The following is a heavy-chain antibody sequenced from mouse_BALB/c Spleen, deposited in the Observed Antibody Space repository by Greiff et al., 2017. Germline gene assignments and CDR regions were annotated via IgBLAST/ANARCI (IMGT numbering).Heavy chain of an antibody. CDR1: GYTFTSYY. CDR3: ARGKAYAMDY. CDR2: IYPGDGDT. J-gene: IGHJ4*01. Sequence: QVQLQQSGPELVKPGASVKMSCKASGYTFTSYYIHWVKQRPGQGLEWIGWIYPGDGDTNYNGKFKGKATLTADKSSSTAYMQLSSLTSVDSAVYFCARGKAYAMDYWGQGTSVTVSS. V-gene: IGHV1S56*01.